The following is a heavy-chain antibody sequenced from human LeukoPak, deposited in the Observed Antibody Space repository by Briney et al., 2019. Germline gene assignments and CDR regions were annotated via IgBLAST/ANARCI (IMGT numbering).Heavy chain of an antibody. CDR3: ANQGGSLTEVGYYMDV. D-gene: IGHD1-26*01. CDR1: GFTFSTYG. J-gene: IGHJ6*03. CDR2: IRSDGTSK. Sequence: GGSLRLSCAASGFTFSTYGMHWVRQAPGKGLEWVAFIRSDGTSKYYTDSVKGRFTISIDNSKNTLYLQMNSLRPEDTAVYYCANQGGSLTEVGYYMDVWGKGTTVTVSS. V-gene: IGHV3-30*02.